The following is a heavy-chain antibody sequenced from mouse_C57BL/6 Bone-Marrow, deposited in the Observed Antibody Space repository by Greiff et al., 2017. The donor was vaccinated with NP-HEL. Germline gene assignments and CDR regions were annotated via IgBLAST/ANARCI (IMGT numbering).Heavy chain of an antibody. Sequence: VQLQQSGAELVRPGASVKLSCTASGFTIKDDYMHWVKQRPEQGLEWIGWIDPENGDTEYASKFQGKATITADTSSNTAYLQLSSLTSEDTAVYYCTTFYCYDGYWGQGTTLTVSS. J-gene: IGHJ2*01. V-gene: IGHV14-4*01. CDR2: IDPENGDT. D-gene: IGHD2-12*01. CDR1: GFTIKDDY. CDR3: TTFYCYDGY.